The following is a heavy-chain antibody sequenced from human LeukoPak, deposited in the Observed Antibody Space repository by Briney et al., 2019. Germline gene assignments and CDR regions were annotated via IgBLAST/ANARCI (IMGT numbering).Heavy chain of an antibody. D-gene: IGHD5-24*01. CDR2: IYPGDSDT. CDR1: GYSFTSYW. J-gene: IGHJ4*02. Sequence: GESLKISCKGSGYSFTSYWIGWVRQMPGKGLEWMGIIYPGDSDTRYSPSFQGQVTISADKSISTAYLQWSSLKASGTAMYYCARGLEDGYNCGAYYFDYWGQGTLVTVSS. V-gene: IGHV5-51*01. CDR3: ARGLEDGYNCGAYYFDY.